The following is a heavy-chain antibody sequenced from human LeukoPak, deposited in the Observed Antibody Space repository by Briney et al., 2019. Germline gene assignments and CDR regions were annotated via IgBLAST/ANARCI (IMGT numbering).Heavy chain of an antibody. CDR2: VYYSGST. CDR1: GGSISSYY. CDR3: ASGEWIVGYFQH. J-gene: IGHJ1*01. V-gene: IGHV4-59*01. D-gene: IGHD2-15*01. Sequence: TPPETLSLTCTVSGGSISSYYWSWIRQPPGKGLEWIGYVYYSGSTNYNPSLKSRLTISVDTSKNQFSLKLTSVTAADTAVYYCASGEWIVGYFQHWGQGTLVTVSS.